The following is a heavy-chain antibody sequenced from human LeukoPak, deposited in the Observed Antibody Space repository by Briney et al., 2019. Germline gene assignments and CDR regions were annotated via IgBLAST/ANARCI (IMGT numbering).Heavy chain of an antibody. CDR1: GFTFSDYY. V-gene: IGHV3-11*04. D-gene: IGHD4-17*01. CDR2: ISSSGSTI. CDR3: ARDFYGDSFYFDY. Sequence: KPGGSLRLSCAASGFTFSDYYMSLIRQAPGKGLEWASYISSSGSTIYYADSVKGRFTISRDNAKNSLYLQMNSLRAEDTAVYYCARDFYGDSFYFDYWGQGTLVTVSS. J-gene: IGHJ4*02.